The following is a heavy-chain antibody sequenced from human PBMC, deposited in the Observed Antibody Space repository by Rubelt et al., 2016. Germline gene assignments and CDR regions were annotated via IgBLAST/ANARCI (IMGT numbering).Heavy chain of an antibody. CDR1: GFTFGHYH. V-gene: IGHV3-23*01. D-gene: IGHD1-1*01. CDR3: GKDSSTTVAADDF. J-gene: IGHJ4*02. CDR2: LNGPGART. Sequence: EVHLSEYGGGLDQPGWSLRLSCAASGFTFGHYHLTWIRQATRTGLEWVSSLNGPGARTYYADSVTCRSTISRDNAKSKLYMQMNNLRAEDTAVYYCGKDSSTTVAADDFWGQGTLVTVSS.